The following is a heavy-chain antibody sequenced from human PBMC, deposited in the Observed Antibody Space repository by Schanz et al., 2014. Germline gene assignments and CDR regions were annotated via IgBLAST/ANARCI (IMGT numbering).Heavy chain of an antibody. CDR1: GYIFINSG. CDR2: ISVYNHNK. D-gene: IGHD3-3*01. J-gene: IGHJ4*02. CDR3: ARDRRFFDRDDLYFFDY. Sequence: QIQLVQSGPEVKKPGATVQVSCKASGYIFINSGISWVRQAPGQGLEWMGWISVYNHNKEYDQKFQGRVTMTTDTSTSTAYMALTDLRSDDTAVYYCARDRRFFDRDDLYFFDYWGQGTLVTVSS. V-gene: IGHV1-18*01.